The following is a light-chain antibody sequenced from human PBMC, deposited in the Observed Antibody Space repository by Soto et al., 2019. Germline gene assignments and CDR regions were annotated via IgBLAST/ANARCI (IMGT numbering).Light chain of an antibody. V-gene: IGKV3-20*01. J-gene: IGKJ3*01. Sequence: EIVLTQSPGALSLSPGERATLSCRASQSVSSNYVVWYQQKPGQAPRLLIKGASSRVTGIPHRFSGSGSGTDFTLTISRLAPEDFGVYFCQQYGSSPVTFGPGTKVEFK. CDR2: GAS. CDR1: QSVSSNY. CDR3: QQYGSSPVT.